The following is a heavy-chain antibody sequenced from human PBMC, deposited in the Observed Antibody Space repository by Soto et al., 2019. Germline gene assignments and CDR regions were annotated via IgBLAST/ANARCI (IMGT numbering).Heavy chain of an antibody. CDR2: LSGSGDST. CDR3: GRRGSGSYFDY. V-gene: IGHV3-23*01. J-gene: IGHJ4*02. Sequence: EVQLLDSGGGLVQPGGSLRLSCAASGFTFSSYAMNWVRQAPGKGLECVSVLSGSGDSTYYADSVKGRFTIYRDNSKNTLYLQMNSLRTEDTAVYYCGRRGSGSYFDYWGQGTLVTVSS. CDR1: GFTFSSYA. D-gene: IGHD2-15*01.